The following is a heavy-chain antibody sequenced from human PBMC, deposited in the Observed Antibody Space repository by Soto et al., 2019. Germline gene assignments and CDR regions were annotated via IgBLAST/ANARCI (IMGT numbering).Heavy chain of an antibody. Sequence: QVQLVESGGGVVQPGRSLRLSCAASGFTFSSYAMHWVRQAPGKGLEWVAVISYDGSNKYYADSVKGRFTISRDNSKNTLYMQMNSLRAEDTAVYSCARDYGDYVQRLDAFDIWGQGTMVTVSS. D-gene: IGHD4-17*01. CDR1: GFTFSSYA. V-gene: IGHV3-30-3*01. CDR2: ISYDGSNK. CDR3: ARDYGDYVQRLDAFDI. J-gene: IGHJ3*02.